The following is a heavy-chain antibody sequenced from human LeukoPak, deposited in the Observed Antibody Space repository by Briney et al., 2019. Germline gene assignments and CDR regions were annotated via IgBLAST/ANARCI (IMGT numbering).Heavy chain of an antibody. CDR1: GFTFNSYA. CDR3: AKDAMATVTYFDY. CDR2: LSGSGGDT. V-gene: IGHV3-23*01. D-gene: IGHD4-17*01. J-gene: IGHJ4*02. Sequence: GGSLRLSCATSGFTFNSYAMSWVRQAPGKGLEWVSGLSGSGGDTDYADSVKGRFTISRDNSRNTLYLQMNSLRGEDTAVYYCAKDAMATVTYFDYWGQGSLATVSS.